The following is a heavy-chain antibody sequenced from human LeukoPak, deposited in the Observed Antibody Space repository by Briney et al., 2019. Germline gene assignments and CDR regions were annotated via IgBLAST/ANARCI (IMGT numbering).Heavy chain of an antibody. CDR2: IWNDGSNK. CDR1: GFTFSTYG. J-gene: IGHJ5*01. D-gene: IGHD2-2*01. Sequence: GGSLRLSCLASGFTFSTYGMHWVRQAPGKGLEWVAIIWNDGSNKYYVDSVKGRFTISRGNSKNTLYLQMNSLRAEDTAIYYCARDMHLNWLDPWGQGTGVTVSS. CDR3: ARDMHLNWLDP. V-gene: IGHV3-33*01.